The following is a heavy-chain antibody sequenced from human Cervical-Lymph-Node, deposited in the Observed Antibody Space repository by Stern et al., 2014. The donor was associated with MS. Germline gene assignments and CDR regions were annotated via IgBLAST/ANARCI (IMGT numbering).Heavy chain of an antibody. Sequence: QVQLGQSGAEVKKPGSSVKVSCKSSGGISWGRQAPGQGLEWMGGVIPFVGTSNYAQKFQGRVTITADPSANTTYLHLSRLTSADTAVYYCARGSGDNWFGPWGQGTLVTVSS. CDR2: VIPFVGTS. D-gene: IGHD3-10*01. V-gene: IGHV1-69*01. CDR1: GG. CDR3: ARGSGDNWFGP. J-gene: IGHJ5*02.